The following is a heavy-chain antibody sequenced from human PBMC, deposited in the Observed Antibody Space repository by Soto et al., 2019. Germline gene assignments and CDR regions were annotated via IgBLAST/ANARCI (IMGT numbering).Heavy chain of an antibody. D-gene: IGHD2-21*02. CDR3: ARDGGWTWGGGDFDDAFDI. CDR2: ISYDGSNK. CDR1: GFTFSRYG. J-gene: IGHJ3*02. V-gene: IGHV3-30-3*01. Sequence: GGSLRLSCAASGFTFSRYGMHWVRQAPGKGLEWVAVISYDGSNKYYADSVKGRFTISRDNSKNTLYLQMNSLRAEDTAVYYCARDGGWTWGGGDFDDAFDIWGQGTMVTVSS.